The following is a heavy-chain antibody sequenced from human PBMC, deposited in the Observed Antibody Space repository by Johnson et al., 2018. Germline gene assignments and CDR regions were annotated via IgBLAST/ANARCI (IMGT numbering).Heavy chain of an antibody. CDR2: IHHSGST. V-gene: IGHV4-59*01. Sequence: QVQLQESGPGLVKPSETLSLTCSVSGGSTSSFYWSWIRQSPGKGLQWIGYIHHSGSTNYNPSLKSRLSMSVDTSKTQFSLKLNSVTAADTAVYYCARVDYGMDVWGQGTTVTVSS. CDR1: GGSTSSFY. CDR3: ARVDYGMDV. J-gene: IGHJ6*02.